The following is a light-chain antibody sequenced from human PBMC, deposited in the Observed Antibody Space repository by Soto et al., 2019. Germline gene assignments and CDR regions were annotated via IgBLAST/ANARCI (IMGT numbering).Light chain of an antibody. J-gene: IGKJ1*01. CDR1: QSVSSSY. Sequence: EIVLTQSPGTLSSSPGERATLSCSASQSVSSSYLAWYQHKPGQAPRLLIYATSSRATGIPDRFGGSGSGTDFTLTISRVQPEDFALYYCQQYFASSWTFGRGTKVDIK. V-gene: IGKV3-20*01. CDR3: QQYFASSWT. CDR2: ATS.